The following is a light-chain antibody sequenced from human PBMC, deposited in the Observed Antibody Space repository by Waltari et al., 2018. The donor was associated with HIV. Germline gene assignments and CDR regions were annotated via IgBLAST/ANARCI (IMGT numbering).Light chain of an antibody. CDR2: DVT. J-gene: IGLJ3*02. CDR1: SSHDGGSYD. Sequence: QSALTQPRSVSGSPGTSVTLSCTGTSSHDGGSYDLSLYQQHPGKAPKLMIYDVTKRPSWVPDRFSGSKSGNTASLTISGLQAEDEADYFCCSYAGGYTLVFGGGTKLTVL. CDR3: CSYAGGYTLV. V-gene: IGLV2-11*01.